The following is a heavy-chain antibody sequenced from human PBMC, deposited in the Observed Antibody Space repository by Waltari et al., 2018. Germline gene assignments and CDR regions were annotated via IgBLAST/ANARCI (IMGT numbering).Heavy chain of an antibody. V-gene: IGHV3-21*01. Sequence: VRQAPGKGLEWVSSISSSSSYIYYADSVKGRFTISRDNAKNSLYLQMNSLRAEDTAVYYCARAGEYYYYGMDVWGQATTVTVSS. J-gene: IGHJ6*02. D-gene: IGHD7-27*01. CDR3: ARAGEYYYYGMDV. CDR2: ISSSSSYI.